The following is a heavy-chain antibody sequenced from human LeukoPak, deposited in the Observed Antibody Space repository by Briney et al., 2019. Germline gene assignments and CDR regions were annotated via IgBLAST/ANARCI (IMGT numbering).Heavy chain of an antibody. CDR1: GSAFSDDE. J-gene: IGHJ6*04. D-gene: IGHD3-10*02. V-gene: IGHV3-48*03. CDR2: ISSSGSTI. Sequence: GGSPRLSCAASGSAFSDDEMNWVRQAPGKGLEWVSYISSSGSTIYYADSVKGRFTISRDNAKNSLYLQMNSLRAEDTAVYYCAELGITMIGGVWGKGTTVTISS. CDR3: AELGITMIGGV.